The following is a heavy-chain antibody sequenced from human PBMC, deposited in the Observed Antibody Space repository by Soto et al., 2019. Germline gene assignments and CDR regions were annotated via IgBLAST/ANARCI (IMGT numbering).Heavy chain of an antibody. CDR3: AGESGGATATLDYYYFYMDV. Sequence: QVQLVQSGAEVKKPGASVTVSCRSSGDTFNDYYIHWVRQAPGQGLKWMGWINPNGGVTKYAQKCQGSGTIAKDTSSRTVYMQLSRLRSDDTAVYYCAGESGGATATLDYYYFYMDVWGTGTTVTVSS. V-gene: IGHV1-2*04. CDR2: INPNGGVT. J-gene: IGHJ6*03. D-gene: IGHD5-12*01. CDR1: GDTFNDYY.